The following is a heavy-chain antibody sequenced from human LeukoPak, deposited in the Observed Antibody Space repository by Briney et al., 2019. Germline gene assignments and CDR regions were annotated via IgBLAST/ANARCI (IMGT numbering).Heavy chain of an antibody. CDR2: ISAYNGNT. V-gene: IGHV1-18*01. Sequence: ASVKVSCKASGGTFSSYAISWVRRAPGQGLEWMGWISAYNGNTNYAQKLQGRVTMTTDTSTSTAYMELRSLRSDDTAVYYCAREGITGTYGYWGQGTLVTVSS. CDR3: AREGITGTYGY. D-gene: IGHD1-7*01. J-gene: IGHJ4*02. CDR1: GGTFSSYA.